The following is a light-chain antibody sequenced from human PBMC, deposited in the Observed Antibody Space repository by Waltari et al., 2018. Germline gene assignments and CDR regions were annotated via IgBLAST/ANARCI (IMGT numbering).Light chain of an antibody. CDR3: QQRSNWPPT. J-gene: IGKJ2*01. CDR1: QIVSSY. CDR2: DAS. V-gene: IGKV3-11*01. Sequence: IVLTQSPATLSWSPGEKATLSCRASQIVSSYLAWYQQKPGQAPRLLIYDASNRATGIPARFSGSGSGTDFTLTISSLEPEDFAVYYCQQRSNWPPTFGQGTKLEIK.